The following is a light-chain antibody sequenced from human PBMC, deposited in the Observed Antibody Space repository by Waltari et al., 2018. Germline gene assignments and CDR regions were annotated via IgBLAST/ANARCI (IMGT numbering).Light chain of an antibody. CDR1: QSIRSY. J-gene: IGKJ5*01. Sequence: DIQMTQSPSSLSASVGDRVTITCRASQSIRSYLNWYQQKPGKAPKFLIYGATSLQSGVPSRFSGSGSGTDFTLTISSLQPEDFATYYCQQSYSIPITFGQGTRQEIK. CDR3: QQSYSIPIT. V-gene: IGKV1-39*01. CDR2: GAT.